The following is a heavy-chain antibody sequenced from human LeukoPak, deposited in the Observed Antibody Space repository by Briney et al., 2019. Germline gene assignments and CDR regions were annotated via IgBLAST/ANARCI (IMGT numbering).Heavy chain of an antibody. J-gene: IGHJ4*02. CDR2: IYYSGST. CDR1: GGSISSSSYY. Sequence: SETLSLTCTVSGGSISSSSYYWGWIRQPPGKGLEWIGSIYYSGSTYYNPSLKSRVTISVDTSKNQFSLKLSSVAAADTAVYYCARDAGFIAVAGGEFDYWGQGTLVTVSS. V-gene: IGHV4-39*07. D-gene: IGHD6-19*01. CDR3: ARDAGFIAVAGGEFDY.